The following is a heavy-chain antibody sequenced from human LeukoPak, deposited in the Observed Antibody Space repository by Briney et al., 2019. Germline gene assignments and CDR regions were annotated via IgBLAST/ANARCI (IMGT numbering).Heavy chain of an antibody. D-gene: IGHD2-21*01. CDR2: INSDEGTT. CDR3: ARGVAVAAFDI. J-gene: IGHJ3*02. Sequence: GGSLRLSCSASGFTFNIYWMHWVRQAPGKGLVWVSRINSDEGTTNYADSVKGRFTISRDNAKNTLFLQMNSLRAEDTAVYYCARGVAVAAFDIWGQGTMVTVSS. V-gene: IGHV3-74*01. CDR1: GFTFNIYW.